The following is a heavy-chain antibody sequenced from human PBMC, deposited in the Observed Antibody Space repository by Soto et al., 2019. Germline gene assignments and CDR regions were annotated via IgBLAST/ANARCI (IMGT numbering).Heavy chain of an antibody. V-gene: IGHV4-59*01. Sequence: SSETLSLTCTVSGGSISSYYWSWIRQPPGKGLEWIGYIYYSGSTNYNPSLKSRVTISVDTSKNQFSLKLSSVTAADTAVYYCARGSRSLGYWGQGTLVTVSS. J-gene: IGHJ4*02. CDR1: GGSISSYY. CDR3: ARGSRSLGY. CDR2: IYYSGST.